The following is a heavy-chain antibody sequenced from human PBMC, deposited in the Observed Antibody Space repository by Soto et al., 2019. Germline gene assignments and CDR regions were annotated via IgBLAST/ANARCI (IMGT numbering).Heavy chain of an antibody. CDR3: AKDRINYFDY. CDR1: GFTFSSYG. Sequence: RRLSCAASGFTFSSYGMHWVRQAPGKGLEWVAVISYDGSNKYYADSVKGRFTISRDNSKNTLYLQMNSLRAEDTAVYYCAKDRINYFDYWGQGTLVTVSS. J-gene: IGHJ4*02. D-gene: IGHD2-21*01. CDR2: ISYDGSNK. V-gene: IGHV3-30*18.